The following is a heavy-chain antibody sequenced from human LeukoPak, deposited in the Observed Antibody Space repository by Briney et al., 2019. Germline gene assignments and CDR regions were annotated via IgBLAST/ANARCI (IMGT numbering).Heavy chain of an antibody. Sequence: GGSLRLSCAASGFTFSNAWMSWVRQAPGKGLEWVGRIKSKTDGGTTDYAAPVKGRFTISRDDSKNTLYQQMNSLKTEDTAVYYCTTDSSGYYEGYFDYWGQGTLVTVSS. J-gene: IGHJ4*02. D-gene: IGHD3-22*01. CDR3: TTDSSGYYEGYFDY. CDR2: IKSKTDGGTT. CDR1: GFTFSNAW. V-gene: IGHV3-15*01.